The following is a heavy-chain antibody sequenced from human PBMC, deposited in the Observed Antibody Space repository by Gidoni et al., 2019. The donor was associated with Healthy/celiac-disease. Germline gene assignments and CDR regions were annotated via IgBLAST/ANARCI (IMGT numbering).Heavy chain of an antibody. CDR3: AEIKAWVGNRYYYYGKEV. CDR1: GGSFSGYY. J-gene: IGHJ6*02. CDR2: IKHSGST. Sequence: QVQLQQWGAGLLKPSETLSLTCAVYGGSFSGYYWSWIRQPPGKGLEWIGEIKHSGSTNYNPALKRRVHKTGKPSKNQFSPKVNFGTGGETAGYYWAEIKAWVGNRYYYYGKEVWGQGTTVTVSS. D-gene: IGHD1-26*01. V-gene: IGHV4-34*01.